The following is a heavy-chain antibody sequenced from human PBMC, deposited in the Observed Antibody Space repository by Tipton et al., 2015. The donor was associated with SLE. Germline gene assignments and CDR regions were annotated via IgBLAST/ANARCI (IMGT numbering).Heavy chain of an antibody. CDR1: GFTFSDYY. CDR2: IYYSGST. V-gene: IGHV4-59*05. CDR3: ASQGAAAGTRWFDP. J-gene: IGHJ5*02. Sequence: LRLSCAASGFTFSDYYMSWIRQPPGKGLEWIGSIYYSGSTYYNPSLKSRVTISVDTSKNQFSLKLSSVTAADTAVYYCASQGAAAGTRWFDPWGQGTLVTVSS. D-gene: IGHD6-13*01.